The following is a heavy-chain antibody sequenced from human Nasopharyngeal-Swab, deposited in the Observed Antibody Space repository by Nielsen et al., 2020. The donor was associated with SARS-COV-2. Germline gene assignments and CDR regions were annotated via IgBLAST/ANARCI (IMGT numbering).Heavy chain of an antibody. CDR2: IYPGDFDT. J-gene: IGHJ6*02. D-gene: IGHD5/OR15-5a*01. CDR3: ARHWVYANYYYYGMDV. CDR1: GYSFTSYW. Sequence: GESLKISCKGSGYSFTSYWIGWVRQMPGKGLEWMGIIYPGDFDTRYSPSFQGQVTISADKSISTAYLQWSSLKASDTAMYYCARHWVYANYYYYGMDVWGQGTTVTVSS. V-gene: IGHV5-51*01.